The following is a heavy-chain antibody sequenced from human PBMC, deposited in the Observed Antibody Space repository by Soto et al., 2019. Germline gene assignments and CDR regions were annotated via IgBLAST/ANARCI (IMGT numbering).Heavy chain of an antibody. CDR1: GFTFDSPYSHG. D-gene: IGHD2-8*01. V-gene: IGHV3-23*01. Sequence: EVLLLESGGGLVQPGGSLGLPCAASGFTFDSPYSHGMSWVRQSPGKGPEWVSTISSNGANTHYAESVKGRFTISKDASRNTVHLHMNSLRAEDTATYFCVSWVSAHFDYWGHGTPVTVSS. CDR2: ISSNGANT. CDR3: VSWVSAHFDY. J-gene: IGHJ4*01.